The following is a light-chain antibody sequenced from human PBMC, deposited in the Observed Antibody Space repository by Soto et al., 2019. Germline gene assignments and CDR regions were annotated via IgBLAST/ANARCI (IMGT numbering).Light chain of an antibody. CDR3: QQYNNWPRAT. CDR2: RTS. CDR1: QSISSN. Sequence: EIVMTQFPATLSVSPGERATLSCRASQSISSNLAWYQQKPGQAPRLLMFRTSSRATGFPARFSGSGSGTEFNLTISSLQSEDFGVYYCQQYNNWPRATFGGGTKVDI. V-gene: IGKV3-15*01. J-gene: IGKJ4*01.